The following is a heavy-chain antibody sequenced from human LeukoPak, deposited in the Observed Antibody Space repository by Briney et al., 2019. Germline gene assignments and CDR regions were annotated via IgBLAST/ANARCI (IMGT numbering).Heavy chain of an antibody. J-gene: IGHJ4*02. CDR2: IRSKADSYAT. D-gene: IGHD6-19*01. CDR3: TREYSSGWPFDF. CDR1: GFTFSDSA. V-gene: IGHV3-73*01. Sequence: GGSLRLSCAASGFTFSDSAIHWVRQASGKGLEWVGRIRSKADSYATTYAALLKGRFTVSRDDSRNRAYLQISSLRTEDTAVYYCTREYSSGWPFDFWGQGTLVTVSS.